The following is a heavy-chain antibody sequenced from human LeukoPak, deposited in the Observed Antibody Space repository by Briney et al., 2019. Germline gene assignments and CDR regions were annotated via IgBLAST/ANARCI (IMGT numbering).Heavy chain of an antibody. CDR2: IWYDGSNK. J-gene: IGHJ6*02. V-gene: IGHV3-33*01. D-gene: IGHD6-19*01. Sequence: GGSLRLSCAASGFTFSSYGMHWVRQTPGKGLEWVAVIWYDGSNKYYADSVKGRFTISRDNSKNTLYLQMNSLRAEDTAVYYCARDGSIAVAGTAGMDVWGQGTTVTVSS. CDR3: ARDGSIAVAGTAGMDV. CDR1: GFTFSSYG.